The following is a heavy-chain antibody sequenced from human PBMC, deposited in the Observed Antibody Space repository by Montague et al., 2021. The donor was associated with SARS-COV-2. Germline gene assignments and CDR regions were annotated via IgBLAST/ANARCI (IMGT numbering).Heavy chain of an antibody. Sequence: SETLSLTCSISSGSIISSGYYWGWIRQPPGKGLEWIGNIYYSGTTYYNPSLQSRGTISVDTSKSHLSLRLSSVTAADTAVYFCARGMIRGVTTPFDYWGQGSQVTVSS. J-gene: IGHJ4*02. CDR3: ARGMIRGVTTPFDY. D-gene: IGHD3-10*01. CDR1: SGSIISSGYY. CDR2: IYYSGTT. V-gene: IGHV4-39*02.